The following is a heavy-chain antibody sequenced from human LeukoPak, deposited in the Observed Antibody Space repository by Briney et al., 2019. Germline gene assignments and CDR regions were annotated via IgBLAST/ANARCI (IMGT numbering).Heavy chain of an antibody. J-gene: IGHJ4*02. V-gene: IGHV4-34*01. CDR3: ARGGLNYGDYGSLPAARRTNDY. D-gene: IGHD4-17*01. CDR2: INHSGST. CDR1: GGSFSGYY. Sequence: SETLSLTCAVYGGSFSGYYWSWIRQPPGKGLEWIGEINHSGSTNYNPSLKSRVTISVDTSKNQFSLKLSSVTAADTAVYYCARGGLNYGDYGSLPAARRTNDYWGQGTLVTVSS.